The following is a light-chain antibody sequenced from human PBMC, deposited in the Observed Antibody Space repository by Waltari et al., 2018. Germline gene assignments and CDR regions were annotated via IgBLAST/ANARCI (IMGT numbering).Light chain of an antibody. CDR2: GNN. V-gene: IGLV1-40*02. CDR1: SSNIGAGHV. Sequence: HSLFTQPPSVSGPPGQRVNISCPGSSSNIGAGHVLHCYQEFPGTGPKLLIYGNNNRPAGVPDRFSGSKSGTSASLTITGLQAEDEADYYCQSFDTSLSHGVVFGGGTKVTVL. CDR3: QSFDTSLSHGVV. J-gene: IGLJ3*02.